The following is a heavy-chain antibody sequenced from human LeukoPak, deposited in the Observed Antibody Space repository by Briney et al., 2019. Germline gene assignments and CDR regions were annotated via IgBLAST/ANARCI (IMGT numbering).Heavy chain of an antibody. CDR1: GYTLTELS. J-gene: IGHJ4*02. D-gene: IGHD2-2*01. CDR3: ATFAASSAWSLDY. V-gene: IGHV1-24*01. CDR2: FDPEDGET. Sequence: EASVKVSCKVSGYTLTELSMHWVRQAPGKGLEWMGGFDPEDGETIYAQKFQGRVTMTEDTSTDTAYMELSSLRSEDTAVYYCATFAASSAWSLDYWGQGTLVTVSS.